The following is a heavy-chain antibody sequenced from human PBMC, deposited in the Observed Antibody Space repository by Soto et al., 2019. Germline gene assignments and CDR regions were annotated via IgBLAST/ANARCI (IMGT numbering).Heavy chain of an antibody. CDR3: ANGKSRGGDYYFDY. J-gene: IGHJ4*02. V-gene: IGHV3-30*18. CDR2: ISYDGSNK. CDR1: GFTFSSYG. D-gene: IGHD4-17*01. Sequence: QVQLVESGGGVVQPGRSLRLSCAASGFTFSSYGMHWVRQAPGKGLEWVSGISYDGSNKYYADSVKGRFTISRDNSKNTLYLQMNSLRAEDTAVYYCANGKSRGGDYYFDYWGQGTLVTVSS.